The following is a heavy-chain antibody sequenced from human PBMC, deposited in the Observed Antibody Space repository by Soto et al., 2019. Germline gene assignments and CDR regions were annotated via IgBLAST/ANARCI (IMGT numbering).Heavy chain of an antibody. D-gene: IGHD3-3*01. V-gene: IGHV3-23*01. J-gene: IGHJ6*02. CDR2: ISSSGGST. Sequence: GGSLRLSCAASGFTFSDYYMSWIRQAPGKGLEWVSAISSSGGSTYYADSVKGRFTISRDNSKNTLYLQMNSLRAEDTAVYYCAKWGHYDFWSGSYYYYGMDVWGQGTTVTVSS. CDR1: GFTFSDYY. CDR3: AKWGHYDFWSGSYYYYGMDV.